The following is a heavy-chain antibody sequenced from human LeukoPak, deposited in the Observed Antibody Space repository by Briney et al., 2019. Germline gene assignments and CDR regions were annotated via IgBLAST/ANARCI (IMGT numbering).Heavy chain of an antibody. J-gene: IGHJ4*02. CDR3: ASLGGAYGGKLDY. V-gene: IGHV3-21*01. D-gene: IGHD4-23*01. CDR2: ISGSSSYI. Sequence: PGGSLRLSCAASGFTFSTYNMNWVRQAPGKGLEWVSSISGSSSYIFYADSVKGRFTISRDNAKKSLYLQMNSLRAEDTAVYYCASLGGAYGGKLDYWGQGTLVTVSS. CDR1: GFTFSTYN.